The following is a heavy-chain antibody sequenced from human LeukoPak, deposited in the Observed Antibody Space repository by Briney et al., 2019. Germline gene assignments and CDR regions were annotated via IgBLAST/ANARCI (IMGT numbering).Heavy chain of an antibody. V-gene: IGHV1-8*01. D-gene: IGHD6-6*01. J-gene: IGHJ6*03. CDR3: ARESSSAGPYYYYYMDV. CDR2: MNPNSGNT. Sequence: GASVKVSCKASGYTFTSYDINWVRQATRQGLEWMGWMNPNSGNTGYAQKFQGRVTMTRNTSISTAYMELSSLRSEDTAVYCCARESSSAGPYYYYYMDVWGKGTTVTVSS. CDR1: GYTFTSYD.